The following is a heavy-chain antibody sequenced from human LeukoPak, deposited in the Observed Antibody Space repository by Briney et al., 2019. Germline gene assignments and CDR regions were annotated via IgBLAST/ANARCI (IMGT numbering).Heavy chain of an antibody. CDR1: GGSISSYY. V-gene: IGHV4-34*01. CDR3: ARSSITGTRNFDP. CDR2: INHSGST. D-gene: IGHD1-7*01. Sequence: PSETLSLTCTVSGGSISSYYWSWIRQPPGKGLEWIGEINHSGSTNYNPSLKSRVTISVDTSKNQFSLKLSSVTAADTAVYYCARSSITGTRNFDPWGQGTLVTVSS. J-gene: IGHJ5*02.